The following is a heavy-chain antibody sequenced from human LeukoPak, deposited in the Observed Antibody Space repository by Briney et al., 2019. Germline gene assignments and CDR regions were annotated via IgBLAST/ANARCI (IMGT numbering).Heavy chain of an antibody. J-gene: IGHJ4*02. CDR1: GFTFTNYA. Sequence: QAGGSLRLSCAASGFTFTNYAMSWVRQAPGKGLEWVSSIIANGGRAYYADSVKGRFTISRDNSEHTLYPQMNSLRAEDTAVYYCAKVPYYYDSSGYIYFDYWGQGTLVTVSS. CDR3: AKVPYYYDSSGYIYFDY. V-gene: IGHV3-23*01. D-gene: IGHD3-22*01. CDR2: IIANGGRA.